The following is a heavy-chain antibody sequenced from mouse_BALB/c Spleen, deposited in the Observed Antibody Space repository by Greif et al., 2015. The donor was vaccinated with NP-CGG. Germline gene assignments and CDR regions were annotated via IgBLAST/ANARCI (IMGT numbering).Heavy chain of an antibody. CDR3: ASYVYGYYFDY. Sequence: VQLKQPGAELVKPGASVKLSCTASGFNIKEKFMHWVKERPEQGLEWIGRIVPANGNTKYDPKFQGKATITADTSSNTAYLQLSSLTSEDTAVYYCASYVYGYYFDYWGRGTTLTVSS. CDR1: GFNIKEKF. D-gene: IGHD2-2*01. CDR2: IVPANGNT. V-gene: IGHV14-3*02. J-gene: IGHJ2*01.